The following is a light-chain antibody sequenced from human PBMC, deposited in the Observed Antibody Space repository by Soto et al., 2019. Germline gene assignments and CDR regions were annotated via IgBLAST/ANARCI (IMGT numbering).Light chain of an antibody. CDR1: QSVSRN. CDR2: GAS. V-gene: IGKV3D-15*01. CDR3: QQYNKWPLT. J-gene: IGKJ4*01. Sequence: EIKMTQSPATLSVSPGERATLSCRASQSVSRNLAWYQQRPGQAPSLLIYGASTRATGIPARFSGSGSGTDFTLTISSLQSEDSVVYYCQQYNKWPLTFGGGTKVEIK.